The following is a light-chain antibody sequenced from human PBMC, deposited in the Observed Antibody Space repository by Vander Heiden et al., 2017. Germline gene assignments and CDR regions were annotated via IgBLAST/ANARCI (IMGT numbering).Light chain of an antibody. CDR2: WAS. J-gene: IGKJ1*01. V-gene: IGKV4-1*01. CDR3: QQYYSTPQT. Sequence: DIVMTRSPDYLAESLGERATINCKSSQSVLYSSNNKNYLAWYQQKPGQPPKLLIYWASTRESGVPDRFSGSGSGTDFTLTISSLQAEDVAVYYCQQYYSTPQTFGQGTKVEIK. CDR1: QSVLYSSNNKNY.